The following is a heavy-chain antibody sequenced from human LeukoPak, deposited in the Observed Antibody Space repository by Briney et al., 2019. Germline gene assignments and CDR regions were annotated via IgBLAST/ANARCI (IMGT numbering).Heavy chain of an antibody. J-gene: IGHJ4*02. CDR2: IYHSGST. D-gene: IGHD2-2*03. CDR1: GYSISSGYY. V-gene: IGHV4-38-2*02. Sequence: SETLSLTCTVSGYSISSGYYWGWIRQPPGKGLEWIGSIYHSGSTYYNPSLKSRVTISVDTSKNQFSLRLSSVTAADTAVYYCARWIPGAGYFDYWGQGTLVTVSS. CDR3: ARWIPGAGYFDY.